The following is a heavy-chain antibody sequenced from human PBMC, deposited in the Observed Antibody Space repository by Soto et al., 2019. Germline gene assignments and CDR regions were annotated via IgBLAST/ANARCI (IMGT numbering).Heavy chain of an antibody. CDR2: ISSDGNHQ. D-gene: IGHD3-22*01. J-gene: IGHJ4*02. V-gene: IGHV3-30*03. CDR1: GFLFNDYA. CDR3: SRGTYYPQSSGLHADY. Sequence: GSLRLSCATSGFLFNDYAMYWVRQAPGQGLEWVAMISSDGNHQFYVDNVRGRFTVSRDNSKNTLNLQMNSLRPEDTAVYYCSRGTYYPQSSGLHADYWGPGTVVTVSS.